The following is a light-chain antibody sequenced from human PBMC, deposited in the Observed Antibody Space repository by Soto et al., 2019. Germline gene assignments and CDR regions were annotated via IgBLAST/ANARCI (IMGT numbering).Light chain of an antibody. CDR3: SSYTSSSTLAV. V-gene: IGLV2-14*01. Sequence: QSALTQPASVSGSPGQSITISCTGTSSDVGGYNYVSWYQQDPGKAPKLMIYDVNNRPSGVSNRFSGSKSGNTASLTISGLQAEVEAYYYCSSYTSSSTLAVFGGGTKLTVL. CDR2: DVN. J-gene: IGLJ2*01. CDR1: SSDVGGYNY.